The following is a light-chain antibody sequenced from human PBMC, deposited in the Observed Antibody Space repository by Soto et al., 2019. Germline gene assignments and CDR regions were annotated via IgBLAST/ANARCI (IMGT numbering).Light chain of an antibody. V-gene: IGKV3-20*01. CDR2: GAS. Sequence: EIGLTQSPGTLSLSPGVRATLSCRASQSVSSSYLAWYQQKPGQAPRLLIYGASSRATGIPDRFSGSGSGTDFTLTISRLEPEDFAVYYCQQYGSSPLTFGGGTKVDIK. J-gene: IGKJ4*01. CDR3: QQYGSSPLT. CDR1: QSVSSSY.